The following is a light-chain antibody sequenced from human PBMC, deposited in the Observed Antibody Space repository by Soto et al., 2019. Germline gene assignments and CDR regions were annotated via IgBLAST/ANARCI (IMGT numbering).Light chain of an antibody. CDR2: GAS. V-gene: IGKV3-11*01. CDR1: QSVSSY. Sequence: EIVLTQSPATLSLSPGERATLSCRASQSVSSYLAWYQQKPGQAPRLLIYGASNRATGIPPRFSGSGSGTDFTLTISSLEPEDFAVYYCQQRSNWRITFRQGTRLEIK. J-gene: IGKJ5*01. CDR3: QQRSNWRIT.